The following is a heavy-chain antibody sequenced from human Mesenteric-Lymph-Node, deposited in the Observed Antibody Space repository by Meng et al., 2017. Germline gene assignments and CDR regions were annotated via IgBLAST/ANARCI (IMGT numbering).Heavy chain of an antibody. J-gene: IGHJ4*02. CDR3: ARGGRGCFDF. Sequence: QVQFVQSGAEVKKPGASMKVSCKASGYTFISYTIHWLRQAPGQRLEWMGWINTGNGNTKYSHKLQDRVTITRDTSASAAYMELSSLRSEDTAVYYCARGGRGCFDFWGQGTLVTVSS. CDR2: INTGNGNT. CDR1: GYTFISYT. V-gene: IGHV1-3*04. D-gene: IGHD2-15*01.